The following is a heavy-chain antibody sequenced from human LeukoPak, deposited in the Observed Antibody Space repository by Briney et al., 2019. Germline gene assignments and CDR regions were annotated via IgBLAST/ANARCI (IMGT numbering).Heavy chain of an antibody. CDR1: EFIFTTYG. CDR2: IYYDGSNI. D-gene: IGHD6-13*01. J-gene: IGHJ4*02. V-gene: IGHV3-33*01. Sequence: PGGSLRLSCAASEFIFTTYGMHWVRQAPGKGLEWVAFIYYDGSNIYYADYVKGRFTISRDISKNTLYLQMDSLRDEDTAVYYCARVWSGQQLVLGDYWGQGALVTVSS. CDR3: ARVWSGQQLVLGDY.